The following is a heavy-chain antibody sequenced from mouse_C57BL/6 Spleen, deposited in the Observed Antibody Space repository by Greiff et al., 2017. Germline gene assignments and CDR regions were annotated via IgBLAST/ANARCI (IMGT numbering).Heavy chain of an antibody. J-gene: IGHJ4*01. CDR1: GYSITSGYY. CDR3: ARGSGYYYGSSPYAMDY. V-gene: IGHV3-6*01. Sequence: DVQLQESGPGLVKPSQSLSLTCSVTGYSITSGYYWNWIRQFPGNKLEWMGYISYDGSNNYNPSLKNRISITRDTSKNQFFLKLNSVTTEDTATYYCARGSGYYYGSSPYAMDYWGQGTSVTVSS. D-gene: IGHD1-1*01. CDR2: ISYDGSN.